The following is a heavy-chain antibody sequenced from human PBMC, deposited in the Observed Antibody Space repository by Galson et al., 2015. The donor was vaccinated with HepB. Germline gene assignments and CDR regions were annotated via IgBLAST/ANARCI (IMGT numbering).Heavy chain of an antibody. CDR2: IYYSGST. V-gene: IGHV4-39*01. D-gene: IGHD5-12*01. CDR3: ARCRPVGRGYSGYAWDY. CDR1: GGSISSSSYY. Sequence: LSLTCTVSGGSISSSSYYWGWIRQPPGKGLEWIGSIYYSGSTYYNPSRKSRVTISVDTSKNQFSLKLSSVTAADTAVYYCARCRPVGRGYSGYAWDYWGQGTLVTVSS. J-gene: IGHJ4*02.